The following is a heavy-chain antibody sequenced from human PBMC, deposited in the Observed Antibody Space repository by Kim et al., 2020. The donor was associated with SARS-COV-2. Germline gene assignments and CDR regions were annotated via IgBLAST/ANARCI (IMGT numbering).Heavy chain of an antibody. CDR3: ARALLYSSSWYYFDY. J-gene: IGHJ4*02. D-gene: IGHD6-13*01. V-gene: IGHV4-31*03. Sequence: SETLSLTCTVSGGSISSAAYYWSWIRQHPGKGLEWIGYIYYSGSTYYNPSLKSRVTISVDTSKNQFSLRLSSVTAADTAVHYCARALLYSSSWYYFDYWGQGTLVTVSS. CDR2: IYYSGST. CDR1: GGSISSAAYY.